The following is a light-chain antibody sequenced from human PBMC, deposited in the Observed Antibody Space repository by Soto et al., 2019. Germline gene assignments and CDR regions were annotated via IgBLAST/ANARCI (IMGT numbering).Light chain of an antibody. CDR2: DVS. CDR1: SSDIGGYTY. J-gene: IGLJ1*01. V-gene: IGLV2-14*01. Sequence: QSVLTQPASVSGSPGQSIAISCTGTSSDIGGYTYVSWYQQHPGKAPKLMIYDVSSRPSGVSDRFSGSKSGNTASLTISGPQSEHEADYYCSSYTSTHSYVFGTGTKVTVL. CDR3: SSYTSTHSYV.